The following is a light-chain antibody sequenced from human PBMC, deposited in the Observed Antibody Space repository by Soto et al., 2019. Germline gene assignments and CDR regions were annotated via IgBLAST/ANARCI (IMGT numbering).Light chain of an antibody. CDR2: GAY. V-gene: IGKV4-1*01. Sequence: IVVTQSPDSLAVALGERADIRCKSSRSVWLTSNNKNYLAWYQQHPGQDTRIIIYGAYSRATGIKARFSGSGSETDFTLTITSLQPEDFATYYCQPSYTTPRPFGTGTKVDIK. J-gene: IGKJ1*01. CDR3: QPSYTTPRP. CDR1: RSVWLTSNNKNY.